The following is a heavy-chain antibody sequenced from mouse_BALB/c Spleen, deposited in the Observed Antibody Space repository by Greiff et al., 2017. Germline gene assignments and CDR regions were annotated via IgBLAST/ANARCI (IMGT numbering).Heavy chain of an antibody. CDR3: ARGGYYYGSSYFDY. D-gene: IGHD1-1*01. Sequence: VQLQQTGPELVKPGASVKISCKASGYSFTDYIMLWVKQSHGKSLEWIGNINPYYGSTSYNLKFKGKATLTVDKSSSTAYMQLNSLTSEDSAVYYCARGGYYYGSSYFDYWGQGTTLTVSS. CDR1: GYSFTDYI. V-gene: IGHV1-39*01. J-gene: IGHJ2*01. CDR2: INPYYGST.